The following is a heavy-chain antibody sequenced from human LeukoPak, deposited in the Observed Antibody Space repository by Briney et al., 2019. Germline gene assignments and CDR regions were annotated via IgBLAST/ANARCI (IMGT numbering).Heavy chain of an antibody. Sequence: GGSLRLSCAASGLSFSSFAMSWVRQGPARGLEWVSSIRGNGDTFYADSVKGRFTLSSDSSSNTVYFQLNNLRVEDTAIYYCARTSWVSTTDAVRWGQGTLVTVSS. J-gene: IGHJ4*02. CDR2: IRGNGDT. CDR1: GLSFSSFA. CDR3: ARTSWVSTTDAVR. V-gene: IGHV3-23*01. D-gene: IGHD1-14*01.